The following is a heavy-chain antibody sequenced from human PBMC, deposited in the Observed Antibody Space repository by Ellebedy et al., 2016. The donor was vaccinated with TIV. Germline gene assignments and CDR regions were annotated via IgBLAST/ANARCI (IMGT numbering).Heavy chain of an antibody. CDR1: GFTFSSYG. D-gene: IGHD1-1*01. Sequence: GESLKISXAASGFTFSSYGMHWVRQAPGKGLEWVAVISYDGSNKYYADSVKGRFTISRDNSKNTLYLQMNSLRAEDTAVYYCAKDPPWRTYGMDVWGQGTTVTVSS. CDR2: ISYDGSNK. J-gene: IGHJ6*02. CDR3: AKDPPWRTYGMDV. V-gene: IGHV3-30*18.